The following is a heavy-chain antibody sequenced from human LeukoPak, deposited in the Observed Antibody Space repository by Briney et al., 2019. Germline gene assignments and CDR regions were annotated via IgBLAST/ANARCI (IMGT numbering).Heavy chain of an antibody. V-gene: IGHV3-30-3*01. CDR1: GFTFSSYA. CDR3: ARETGYNSFDY. J-gene: IGHJ4*02. D-gene: IGHD5-24*01. CDR2: ISYDGSNK. Sequence: GGSLRLSCAASGFTFSSYAMHWVRQAPGKGLEWVAVISYDGSNKYHADSVKGRFTISRDNSKNTLYLQMNSLRAEDTAVYYCARETGYNSFDYWGQGTLVTVSS.